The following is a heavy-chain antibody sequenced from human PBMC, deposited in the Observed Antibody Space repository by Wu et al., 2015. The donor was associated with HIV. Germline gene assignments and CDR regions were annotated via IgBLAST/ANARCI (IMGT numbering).Heavy chain of an antibody. CDR1: GYTFTSYG. Sequence: QVQLVQSGAEVKKPGASVKVSCKASGYTFTSYGISWVRQAPGQGLEWMGWISAYNGNTNYAQKLQGRVTMTTDTSTSTAYMELRSLRSDDTAVYYCARTVPLNFWSWLYRGPYFDYVGPGNPGPPSPQ. CDR3: ARTVPLNFWSWLYRGPYFDY. D-gene: IGHD3-3*01. J-gene: IGHJ4*02. V-gene: IGHV1-18*01. CDR2: ISAYNGNT.